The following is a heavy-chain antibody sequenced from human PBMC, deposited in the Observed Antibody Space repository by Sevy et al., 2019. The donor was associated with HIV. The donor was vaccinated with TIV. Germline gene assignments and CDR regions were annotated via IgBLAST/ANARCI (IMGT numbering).Heavy chain of an antibody. CDR3: AGENAWGRGYS. J-gene: IGHJ4*02. CDR2: IYYNGHI. Sequence: SETLSLTCTVSGGSITSLYWNWIRQPPGKVLEWIANIYYNGHINYSPSLKSRVTLSLVTSKNQFSPRLSSVTAADTAMYYCAGENAWGRGYSWGQGTLVTVSS. D-gene: IGHD1-26*01. V-gene: IGHV4-59*08. CDR1: GGSITSLY.